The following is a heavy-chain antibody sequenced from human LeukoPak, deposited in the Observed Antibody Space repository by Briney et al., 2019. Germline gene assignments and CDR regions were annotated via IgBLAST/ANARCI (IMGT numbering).Heavy chain of an antibody. V-gene: IGHV3-21*01. CDR2: ISSSSSYI. D-gene: IGHD4-17*01. Sequence: GGSLRLSCAASGFTFSSYSMNWVRQAPGKGLEWVSSISSSSSYIYYADSAKGRFTISRDNAKNSLYLQMNSLRAEDTAVYYCARVQNDYGDYYFDYWGQGTLVTVSS. J-gene: IGHJ4*02. CDR1: GFTFSSYS. CDR3: ARVQNDYGDYYFDY.